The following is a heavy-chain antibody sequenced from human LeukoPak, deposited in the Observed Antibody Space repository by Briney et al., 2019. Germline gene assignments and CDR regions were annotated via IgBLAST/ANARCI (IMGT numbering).Heavy chain of an antibody. Sequence: GASVKVSCKAPGYTFTSYAMHWVRQAPGQRLEWMGWINAGNGNTKYSQKFQGRVTITRDTSASTAYMELSSLRSEDTAVYYCARVGGTTVTTEAYYFDYWGQGTLVTVSS. V-gene: IGHV1-3*01. CDR2: INAGNGNT. CDR3: ARVGGTTVTTEAYYFDY. D-gene: IGHD4-17*01. CDR1: GYTFTSYA. J-gene: IGHJ4*02.